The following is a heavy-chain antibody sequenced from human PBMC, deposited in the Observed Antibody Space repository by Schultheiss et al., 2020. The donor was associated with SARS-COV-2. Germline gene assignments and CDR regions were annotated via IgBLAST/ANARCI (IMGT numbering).Heavy chain of an antibody. V-gene: IGHV3-23*01. CDR3: ASTTKGWVSWYFDY. Sequence: GGSLRLSCAASGFTFSSYAMSWVRQAPGKGLEWVSAISGSGGSTYYADSVKGRFTISRDNSKNTLYLQMNSLRAEDTAVYYCASTTKGWVSWYFDYWGQGTLVTVSS. CDR2: ISGSGGST. J-gene: IGHJ4*02. CDR1: GFTFSSYA. D-gene: IGHD5/OR15-5a*01.